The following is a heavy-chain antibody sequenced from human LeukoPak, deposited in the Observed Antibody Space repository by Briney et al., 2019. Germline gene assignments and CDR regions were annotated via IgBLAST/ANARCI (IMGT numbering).Heavy chain of an antibody. J-gene: IGHJ4*02. CDR2: ISDSGGAT. Sequence: GGSLRLSCAASGFTFSTYVVNWVRQAPGKGLEWVSAISDSGGATYYADSVKGRFTISRDNSKNTLYLQMNSLRAEDTAVYYCAKGRTAYSYGSFDFWGQGTLVTVSS. CDR1: GFTFSTYV. V-gene: IGHV3-23*01. D-gene: IGHD5-18*01. CDR3: AKGRTAYSYGSFDF.